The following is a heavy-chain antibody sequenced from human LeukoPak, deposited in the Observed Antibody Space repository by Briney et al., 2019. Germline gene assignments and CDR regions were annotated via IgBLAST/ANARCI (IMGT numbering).Heavy chain of an antibody. Sequence: SETLSLTCTVSGGSISSYYWSWIRQPPGKGLEWIGYIYYSGSTNYNPSLKSRVTISVDTSKNQFSLKLTSVTAADTAVYYCARGIAAASERALDIWGQGTTVTVSS. J-gene: IGHJ3*02. CDR3: ARGIAAASERALDI. V-gene: IGHV4-59*12. CDR2: IYYSGST. D-gene: IGHD6-13*01. CDR1: GGSISSYY.